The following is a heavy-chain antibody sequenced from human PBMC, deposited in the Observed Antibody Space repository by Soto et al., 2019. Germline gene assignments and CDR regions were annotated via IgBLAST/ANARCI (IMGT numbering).Heavy chain of an antibody. CDR1: GDTSSTYS. J-gene: IGHJ5*02. D-gene: IGHD2-15*01. CDR2: IIPILALT. Sequence: SVKVSCKASGDTSSTYSINWVRQAPGQGLEWVGRIIPILALTNYAQRFQGRVTITADKSTSKVYMELSSLRSEDTAVYYCARGYCSGGSCYSPRYNWLAPWGQGTLVTVSS. V-gene: IGHV1-69*02. CDR3: ARGYCSGGSCYSPRYNWLAP.